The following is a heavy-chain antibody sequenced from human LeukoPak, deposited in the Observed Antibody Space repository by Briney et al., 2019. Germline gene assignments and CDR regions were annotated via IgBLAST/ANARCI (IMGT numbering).Heavy chain of an antibody. V-gene: IGHV3-49*04. J-gene: IGHJ4*02. Sequence: PGGSLRLSCAASGFTFSSYAMSWVRQAPGKGLEWVGFIRSKAYGGTTEYAASVKGRFTISRDDSKSIAYLQMNSLKTEDTAVYYCTREYPVDYYDSSGYYLYYFDYWGQGTLVTVSS. D-gene: IGHD3-22*01. CDR2: IRSKAYGGTT. CDR1: GFTFSSYA. CDR3: TREYPVDYYDSSGYYLYYFDY.